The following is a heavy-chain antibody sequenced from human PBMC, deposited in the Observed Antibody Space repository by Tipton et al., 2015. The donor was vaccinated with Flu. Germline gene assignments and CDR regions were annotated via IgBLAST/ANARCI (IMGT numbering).Heavy chain of an antibody. CDR2: IYYSGST. CDR1: GGSISSYY. J-gene: IGHJ2*01. CDR3: ARVGRGITIFGVVTVTDWYFDL. V-gene: IGHV4-59*01. Sequence: GLVKPSETLSLTCTVSGGSISSYYWSWIRQPPGKGLEWIGYIYYSGSTNYNPSLKSRVTISVDTSKNQFSLKLSSVTAADTAVYYCARVGRGITIFGVVTVTDWYFDLWGRGTLVTVSS. D-gene: IGHD3-3*01.